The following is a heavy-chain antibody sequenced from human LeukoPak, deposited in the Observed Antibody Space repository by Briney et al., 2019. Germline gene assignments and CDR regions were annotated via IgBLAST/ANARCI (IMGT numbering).Heavy chain of an antibody. Sequence: SETLSLTCTVSGGSISNYYWSWIRRPPGKGLEWCGYIYSSGSTLYNPSLQSRVTISVDTSKNQFSLKLSPVTAADTAVYYCARASIVVVPAAMQADDYYYMDVWGKGTTVTVSS. CDR3: ARASIVVVPAAMQADDYYYMDV. D-gene: IGHD2-2*01. J-gene: IGHJ6*03. V-gene: IGHV4-59*12. CDR1: GGSISNYY. CDR2: IYSSGST.